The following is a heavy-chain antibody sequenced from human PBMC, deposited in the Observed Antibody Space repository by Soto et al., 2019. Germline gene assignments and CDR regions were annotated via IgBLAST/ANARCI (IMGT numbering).Heavy chain of an antibody. J-gene: IGHJ4*02. V-gene: IGHV5-10-1*01. CDR3: ARHPLPGNPAMDSFDY. CDR2: IDPSDSYT. CDR1: GYSVSSYW. D-gene: IGHD5-18*01. Sequence: PGESLKISLKGSGYSVSSYWNSWGRPMSGKGLEWMGRIDPSDSYTNYSPSFQGHVTISGDKAISTVYLEWSSLKASDTAMYYCARHPLPGNPAMDSFDYWGQGTLVTVSS.